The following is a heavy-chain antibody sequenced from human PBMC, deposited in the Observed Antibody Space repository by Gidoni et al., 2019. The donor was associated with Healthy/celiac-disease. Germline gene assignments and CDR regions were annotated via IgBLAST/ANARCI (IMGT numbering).Heavy chain of an antibody. J-gene: IGHJ4*02. CDR3: ARDGGIAVAGTQFDY. CDR1: GFTFRSYG. CDR2: IWYDGSNN. Sequence: QVQLVESGGGVVQPGRALRLSWAASGFTFRSYGMHWVRQDPGKGLGWVAVIWYDGSNNYYADSVKGRFTISRDNSQNTLYLQMNSLSAEDTAVYYCARDGGIAVAGTQFDYWGQGTLVTVSS. D-gene: IGHD6-19*01. V-gene: IGHV3-33*01.